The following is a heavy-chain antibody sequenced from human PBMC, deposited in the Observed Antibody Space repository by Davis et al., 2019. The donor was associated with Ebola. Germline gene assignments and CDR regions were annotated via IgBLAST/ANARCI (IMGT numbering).Heavy chain of an antibody. CDR2: ISYDGSNK. CDR1: GFTFSSYA. J-gene: IGHJ6*02. Sequence: GESLKISCAASGFTFSSYAMHWVRQAPGKGLEWVAVISYDGSNKYYADSVKGRFTISRDNSKNTLYLQMNSLRAEDTAVYYCARDRAQMMVYAIRYYYYGMDVWGQGTTVTVSS. V-gene: IGHV3-30-3*01. D-gene: IGHD2-8*01. CDR3: ARDRAQMMVYAIRYYYYGMDV.